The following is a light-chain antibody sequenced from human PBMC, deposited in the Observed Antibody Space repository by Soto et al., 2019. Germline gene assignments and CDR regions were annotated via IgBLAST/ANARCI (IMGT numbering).Light chain of an antibody. V-gene: IGLV2-18*02. CDR1: SSDVGSYNR. CDR3: SSYTSSTPLV. Sequence: QSVLTQPPSVSGSPGQSVTISCTGTSSDVGSYNRVSWYQQPPGTAPKLMIYEVNNRPSGVPDRFSGSKSGNTASLTISGLQAEDEADYYCSSYTSSTPLVFGGGTKLTVL. CDR2: EVN. J-gene: IGLJ2*01.